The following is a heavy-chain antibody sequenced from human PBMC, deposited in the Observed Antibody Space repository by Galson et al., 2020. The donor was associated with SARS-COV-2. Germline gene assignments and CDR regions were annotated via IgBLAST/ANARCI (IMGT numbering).Heavy chain of an antibody. Sequence: ASVKVSCKASGYTFTGYYMHWVRQAPGQGLEWMGWINPNSGGTNYAQKFQGRVTMTRDTSISTAYMELSRLRSDDTAVYYCARERYSGSYYQTNPDYWGQGTLVTVSS. CDR3: ARERYSGSYYQTNPDY. V-gene: IGHV1-2*02. CDR1: GYTFTGYY. D-gene: IGHD1-26*01. J-gene: IGHJ4*02. CDR2: INPNSGGT.